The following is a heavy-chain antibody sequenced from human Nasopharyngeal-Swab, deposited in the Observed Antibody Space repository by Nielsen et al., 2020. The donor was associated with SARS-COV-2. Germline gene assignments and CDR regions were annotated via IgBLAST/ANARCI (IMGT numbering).Heavy chain of an antibody. Sequence: SETLSLTCTVSGGSVSSSSYYWGWIRQPPGKGLEWIASIYYSGSTYYNPSLKSRVTISVDTSKNQFALKLSSVTAADTAVYYCMRQVAAAATDWGQGTLVTVSS. V-gene: IGHV4-39*01. CDR2: IYYSGST. J-gene: IGHJ4*02. CDR1: GGSVSSSSYY. CDR3: MRQVAAAATD. D-gene: IGHD6-13*01.